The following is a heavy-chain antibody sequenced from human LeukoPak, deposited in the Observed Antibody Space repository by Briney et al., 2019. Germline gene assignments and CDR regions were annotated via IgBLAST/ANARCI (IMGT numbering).Heavy chain of an antibody. CDR2: INPSGGST. Sequence: GASVKVSCKASGYTFTGFYIHWVRQAPGQGLEWMGIINPSGGSTSYAQKFRGRVTMTRDTSTSTVYMELSSLRSEDTAVYYCARGSNSYPSDYWGQGTLVTVSS. D-gene: IGHD5-18*01. V-gene: IGHV1-46*01. CDR1: GYTFTGFY. J-gene: IGHJ4*02. CDR3: ARGSNSYPSDY.